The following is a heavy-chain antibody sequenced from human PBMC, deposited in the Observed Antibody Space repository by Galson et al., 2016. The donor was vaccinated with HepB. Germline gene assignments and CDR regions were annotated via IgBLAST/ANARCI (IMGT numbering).Heavy chain of an antibody. CDR3: AKDVVAADGNWFDP. V-gene: IGHV3-21*01. Sequence: SLRLSCAAPGFNFFSYTMHWVRQAPGKGLEWVASITSASSYVYYADSLEGRFTISRDNAKDSLYLEMNSLRDEDTATYYCAKDVVAADGNWFDPWGQGTLVTVSS. J-gene: IGHJ5*02. CDR1: GFNFFSYT. D-gene: IGHD2-21*01. CDR2: ITSASSYV.